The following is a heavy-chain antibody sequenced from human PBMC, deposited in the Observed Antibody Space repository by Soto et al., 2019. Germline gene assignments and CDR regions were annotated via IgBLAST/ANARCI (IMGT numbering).Heavy chain of an antibody. V-gene: IGHV3-30*03. CDR1: GFAFSRNG. Sequence: QVQLVESGGGVVQPGRSLRLSCVVSGFAFSRNGMHWVRQAPGKGLEWLAVISYDGGEKYHADSVEGRFFISRDNSKNTLFLQMNSLRVEDTAVYYCASMLATSDYWGQGTLVTVSS. J-gene: IGHJ4*02. D-gene: IGHD2-8*01. CDR2: ISYDGGEK. CDR3: ASMLATSDY.